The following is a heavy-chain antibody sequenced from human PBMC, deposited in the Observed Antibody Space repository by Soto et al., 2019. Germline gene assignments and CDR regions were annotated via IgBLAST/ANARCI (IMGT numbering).Heavy chain of an antibody. CDR3: ARDGYYDFWSGYYTGGYFDY. D-gene: IGHD3-3*01. V-gene: IGHV3-66*01. CDR1: GFTVSSNY. CDR2: IYSGGST. Sequence: GGSLRLSCAASGFTVSSNYMSWVRQAPGKGLEWVSVIYSGGSTYYADSVKGRFTISRDNSKNTLYLQMNSLRAEDTAVYYCARDGYYDFWSGYYTGGYFDYWGQGTLVTVSS. J-gene: IGHJ4*02.